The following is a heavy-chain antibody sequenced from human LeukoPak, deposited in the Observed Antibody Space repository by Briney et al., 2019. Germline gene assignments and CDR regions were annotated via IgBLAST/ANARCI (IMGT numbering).Heavy chain of an antibody. V-gene: IGHV4-59*01. CDR3: ARGVGGYTYFDF. CDR1: GGSISSYY. CDR2: VYYSGST. J-gene: IGHJ4*02. Sequence: SETLSLTCTISGGSISSYYWSWIRQPPGKGLEWIGYVYYSGSTNYNPSLKSRVTISVDTSQNQFSLKLSSVTAADTAVYYCARGVGGYTYFDFWGQGTLVTVSS. D-gene: IGHD3-22*01.